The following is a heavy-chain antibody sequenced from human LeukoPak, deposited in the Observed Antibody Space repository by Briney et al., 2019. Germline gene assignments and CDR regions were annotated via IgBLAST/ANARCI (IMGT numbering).Heavy chain of an antibody. V-gene: IGHV4-38-2*02. D-gene: IGHD3-10*01. CDR3: ARGGTMVRGVIITNNWFDP. CDR2: INHSGST. J-gene: IGHJ5*02. Sequence: SETLSLTCTVSGYSISSGYYWGWIRQPPGKGLEWIGEINHSGSTNYNPSLKSRVTISVDTSKNQFSLKLSSVTAADTAVYYCARGGTMVRGVIITNNWFDPWGQGTLVTVSS. CDR1: GYSISSGYY.